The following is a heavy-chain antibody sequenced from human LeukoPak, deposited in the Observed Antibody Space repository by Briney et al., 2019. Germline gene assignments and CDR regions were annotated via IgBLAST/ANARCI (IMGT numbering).Heavy chain of an antibody. CDR3: ARGKSLGSFDI. Sequence: GGSLRLSCVASEFTFSLYWMSWVRQAPGKGLEWVSCISSSSSTIYYADSVKGRFTISRDNAKNSLYLQMNSLRAEDTAVYYCARGKSLGSFDIWGQGTMVTVSS. D-gene: IGHD1-26*01. J-gene: IGHJ3*02. V-gene: IGHV3-48*04. CDR2: ISSSSSTI. CDR1: EFTFSLYW.